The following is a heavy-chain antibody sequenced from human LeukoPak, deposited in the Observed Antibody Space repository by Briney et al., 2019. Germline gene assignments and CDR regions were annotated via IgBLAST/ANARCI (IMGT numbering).Heavy chain of an antibody. Sequence: SETLSLTCTVSGGSISSSSYYWGWIRQPPGKGLEWIGSIYYSGSTYYNPSLKSRVTISVDTSKNQFSLKLSSVTAADTAVYYCAGQGLYYDFWSGPQHAFDIWGQGTMVTVSS. CDR1: GGSISSSSYY. V-gene: IGHV4-39*01. CDR2: IYYSGST. D-gene: IGHD3-3*01. J-gene: IGHJ3*02. CDR3: AGQGLYYDFWSGPQHAFDI.